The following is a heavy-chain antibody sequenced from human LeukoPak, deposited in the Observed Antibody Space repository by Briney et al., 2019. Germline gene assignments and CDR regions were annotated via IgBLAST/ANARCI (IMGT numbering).Heavy chain of an antibody. CDR1: GFPFSTYA. V-gene: IGHV3-23*01. CDR3: AKDVYGDYGGLDY. J-gene: IGHJ4*02. D-gene: IGHD4-17*01. Sequence: GGSLRLSCAASGFPFSTYAMSWVRQAPGKGLEWVASIRGSDGSTYYADSVKGRFAISRDNSKNTLYLQMNSLRAEDTAVYYCAKDVYGDYGGLDYWGQGTLVTVSS. CDR2: IRGSDGST.